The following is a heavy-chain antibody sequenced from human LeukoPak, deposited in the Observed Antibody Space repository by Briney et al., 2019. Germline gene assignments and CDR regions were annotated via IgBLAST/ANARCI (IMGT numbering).Heavy chain of an antibody. Sequence: AASVKVSCKASGFTFTTRSAVQWVRQARGQRLEWIGWIVVGSDNTNYAQKFQEIVTITRDMSTSTAYMELSSLRSEDTAVYYCAAPYSSTWFDYWGQGTLVTVSS. CDR3: AAPYSSTWFDY. J-gene: IGHJ4*02. CDR2: IVVGSDNT. D-gene: IGHD6-13*01. CDR1: GFTFTTRSA. V-gene: IGHV1-58*01.